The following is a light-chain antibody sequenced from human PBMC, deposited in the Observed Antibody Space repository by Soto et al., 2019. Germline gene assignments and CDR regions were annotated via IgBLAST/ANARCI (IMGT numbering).Light chain of an antibody. CDR3: QQYNGWPYT. Sequence: EIVLTQSPATLSSSPGERATLSCRASQTVFSRLAWYQHKPGQAPRLLIYDSSNRATGTPARFSGSGSGTEFTLTISSLQSEDFAVYYCQQYNGWPYTFGQGTKLEIK. V-gene: IGKV3-15*01. CDR2: DSS. CDR1: QTVFSR. J-gene: IGKJ2*01.